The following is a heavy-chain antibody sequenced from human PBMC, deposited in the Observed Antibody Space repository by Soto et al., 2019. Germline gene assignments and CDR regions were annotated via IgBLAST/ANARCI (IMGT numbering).Heavy chain of an antibody. CDR3: AHRVLRTVFGLVTTTAIYFDF. Sequence: QITLKESGPTVVKPTETLTLTCTFSGFSLTTRGVGVGWVRQSPGKAPEWLALIYWDDDKRYSTSLKSRLTITKDTSKNQVVLTMANVDPADTATYYCAHRVLRTVFGLVTTTAIYFDFWGQGTPVVVSS. CDR2: IYWDDDK. J-gene: IGHJ4*02. V-gene: IGHV2-5*02. CDR1: GFSLTTRGVG. D-gene: IGHD3-3*01.